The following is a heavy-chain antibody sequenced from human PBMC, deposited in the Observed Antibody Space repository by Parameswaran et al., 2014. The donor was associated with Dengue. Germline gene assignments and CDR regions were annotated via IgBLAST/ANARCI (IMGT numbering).Heavy chain of an antibody. D-gene: IGHD3-22*01. J-gene: IGHJ3*02. CDR2: ISGSGGST. Sequence: VRQAPGKGLEWVSAISGSGGSTYYADSVKGRFTISRDNSKNTLYLQMNSLRAEDTAVYYCAKDSRPNYYDSSGYHDAFDIWGQGTMVTVSS. CDR3: AKDSRPNYYDSSGYHDAFDI. V-gene: IGHV3-23*01.